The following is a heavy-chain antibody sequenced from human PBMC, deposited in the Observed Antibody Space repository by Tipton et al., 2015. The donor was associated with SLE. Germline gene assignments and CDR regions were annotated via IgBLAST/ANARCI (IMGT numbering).Heavy chain of an antibody. Sequence: LRLSCTVSGHSISTTYYWGWIRQPPGKGLEWIGNIYHSGSTFYNPSLESRVTISVDTSKNHFSLKLSSVTAADTAIYYCARSYGNLYYFDYWGQGTLVTVSS. CDR2: IYHSGST. D-gene: IGHD4-17*01. J-gene: IGHJ4*02. CDR1: GHSISTTYY. CDR3: ARSYGNLYYFDY. V-gene: IGHV4-38-2*02.